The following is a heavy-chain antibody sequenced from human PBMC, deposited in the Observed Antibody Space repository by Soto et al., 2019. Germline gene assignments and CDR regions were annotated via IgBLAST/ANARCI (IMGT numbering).Heavy chain of an antibody. V-gene: IGHV3-23*01. CDR1: DSTFSNYA. D-gene: IGHD4-4*01. J-gene: IGHJ6*02. CDR3: AKVRSNYYYYYGLDV. Sequence: GSLRLSCAASDSTFSNYAMNWVRQAPGKGLEWVSAISGSGGTRYYADSVKGRFTISRDNSKNTLFLQMNSLRAEDTAVYYCAKVRSNYYYYYGLDVWGQGTTVTVSS. CDR2: ISGSGGTR.